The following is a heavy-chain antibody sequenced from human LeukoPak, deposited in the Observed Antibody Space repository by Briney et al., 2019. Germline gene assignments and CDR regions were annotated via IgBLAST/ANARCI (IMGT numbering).Heavy chain of an antibody. CDR3: ARDQNDYVWGSYRYGMDV. D-gene: IGHD3-16*02. Sequence: GGSLRLSCAASGFTFSSYSMNWVRQAPGKGLEWVSFISSSSSYIYYADSVKGRFTISRDNAKNSLYLQMNSLRAEDTAVYYCARDQNDYVWGSYRYGMDVWGQGTTVTVSS. V-gene: IGHV3-21*01. CDR1: GFTFSSYS. CDR2: ISSSSSYI. J-gene: IGHJ6*02.